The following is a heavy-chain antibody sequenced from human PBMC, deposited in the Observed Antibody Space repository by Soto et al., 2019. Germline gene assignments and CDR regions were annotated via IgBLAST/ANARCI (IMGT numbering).Heavy chain of an antibody. CDR1: GFTFSSYW. Sequence: EVQLVESGGGLVQPGGSLRLSCAASGFTFSSYWMSWVRQAPGKGLEWVANVNQDGGEKFYVGSVKGRFTISRDNAMNSLYLQMNSLRAEATAIYYCARGRPVPYWGQGTLVTVSS. V-gene: IGHV3-7*01. J-gene: IGHJ4*02. CDR3: ARGRPVPY. CDR2: VNQDGGEK. D-gene: IGHD3-10*01.